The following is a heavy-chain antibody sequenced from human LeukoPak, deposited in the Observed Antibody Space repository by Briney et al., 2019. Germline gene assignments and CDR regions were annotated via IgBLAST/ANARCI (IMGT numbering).Heavy chain of an antibody. CDR3: AKSNYYCSDSCQPDDAFDV. Sequence: GGSLRLSCAASGFTFSTYAMSWVRQVPGKGLEWVSGISNTAGFPYYADSVKGRFTISRDNSKNTLYLQLNSLRAEDTAVYYCAKSNYYCSDSCQPDDAFDVWGQGTMVTVSS. CDR1: GFTFSTYA. J-gene: IGHJ3*01. CDR2: ISNTAGFP. V-gene: IGHV3-23*01. D-gene: IGHD2-15*01.